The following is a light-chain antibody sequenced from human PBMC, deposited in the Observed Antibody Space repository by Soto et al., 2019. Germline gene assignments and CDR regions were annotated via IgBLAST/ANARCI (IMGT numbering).Light chain of an antibody. J-gene: IGKJ4*01. CDR1: QGISTY. CDR3: QKYKSAPFT. V-gene: IGKV1-27*01. CDR2: AAS. Sequence: DIQMTQSASSLSASVGDRVTITCRASQGISTYLAWYQQKPGKVPKLLIYAASTLQSGVPYRFSGSGSGTDFTLTISSLQPEDVATYYCQKYKSAPFTFGGGTKVEIK.